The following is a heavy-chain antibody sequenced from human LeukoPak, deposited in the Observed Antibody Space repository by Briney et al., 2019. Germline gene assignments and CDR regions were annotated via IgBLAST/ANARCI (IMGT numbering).Heavy chain of an antibody. CDR2: INPSGGST. D-gene: IGHD2-2*01. CDR1: GYTFTSYY. V-gene: IGHV1-46*01. Sequence: ASVKVSCKASGYTFTSYYMHWVRQAPGQGLEWMGIINPSGGSTSYAQKLQGRVTMTRDTSTSTVYMELSSLRSEDTAVYYCARGASRRPYQLLEVGLRWFDPWGQGTLVTVSS. J-gene: IGHJ5*02. CDR3: ARGASRRPYQLLEVGLRWFDP.